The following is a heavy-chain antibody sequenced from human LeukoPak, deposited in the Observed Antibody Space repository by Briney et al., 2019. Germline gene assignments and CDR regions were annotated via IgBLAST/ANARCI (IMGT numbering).Heavy chain of an antibody. CDR1: GYTFTSYD. V-gene: IGHV1-2*02. CDR3: ARVSSVTPRWDDASDI. D-gene: IGHD4-17*01. Sequence: GASVKVSCKASGYTFTSYDINWVRQATGQGLEWMGWMNPNSGGTNYAQKFQGRVTMTRDTSISTAYMELSRLRSDDTAVYYCARVSSVTPRWDDASDIWGQGTMVTVSS. J-gene: IGHJ3*02. CDR2: MNPNSGGT.